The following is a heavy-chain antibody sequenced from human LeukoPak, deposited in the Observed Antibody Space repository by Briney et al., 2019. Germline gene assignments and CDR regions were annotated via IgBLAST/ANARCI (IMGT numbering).Heavy chain of an antibody. V-gene: IGHV3-48*01. CDR3: ARGLRPSYIVVVPAAGFDY. Sequence: GGSLRLSCAASGFTFSSYSMNWVRQAPGKGLEWVSYISSSSSTIYYADSVKGRFTNSRDNAKNSLYLQMNSLRAEDTAAYYCARGLRPSYIVVVPAAGFDYWGQGTLVTVSS. D-gene: IGHD2-2*01. CDR2: ISSSSSTI. CDR1: GFTFSSYS. J-gene: IGHJ4*02.